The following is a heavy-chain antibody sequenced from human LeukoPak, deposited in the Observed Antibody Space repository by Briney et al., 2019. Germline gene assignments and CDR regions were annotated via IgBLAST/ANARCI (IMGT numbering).Heavy chain of an antibody. J-gene: IGHJ3*02. D-gene: IGHD2-2*01. CDR1: GFTFSSYA. V-gene: IGHV3-30-3*01. Sequence: GGSLRLSCAASGFTFSSYAMHWVRQAPGKGLEWVAVISYDGSNKYYADSVKGRFTISRDNSKNTLYLQMNSLRAEDTAVYYCARDQCSSTSCLGAFDIWGQGTMVTVSS. CDR3: ARDQCSSTSCLGAFDI. CDR2: ISYDGSNK.